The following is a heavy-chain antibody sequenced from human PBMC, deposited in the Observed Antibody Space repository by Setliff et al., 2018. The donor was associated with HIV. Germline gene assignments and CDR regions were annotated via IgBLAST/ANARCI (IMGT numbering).Heavy chain of an antibody. D-gene: IGHD2-2*01. CDR2: IIPISGTV. CDR3: ARSIPRYCSSTSCYANRGYAFDI. V-gene: IGHV1-69*05. J-gene: IGHJ3*02. CDR1: GGTFSSYA. Sequence: SVKVSCKASGGTFSSYAISWVRQAPGQGLEWMGGIIPISGTVNYAQKFWGRVTITTHESTSTAYMELSSLRSEDTAVYYCARSIPRYCSSTSCYANRGYAFDIWGQGTMVTVS.